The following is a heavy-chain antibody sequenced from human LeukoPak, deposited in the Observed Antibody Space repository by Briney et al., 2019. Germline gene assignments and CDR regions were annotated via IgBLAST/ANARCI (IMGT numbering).Heavy chain of an antibody. CDR3: AGRVTGYSSGYVY. V-gene: IGHV3-23*01. D-gene: IGHD5-18*01. CDR1: GFTFSNYA. CDR2: ISGSAGKI. Sequence: GGSLRPSCVASGFTFSNYAMSWVRQAPGKGLDWVSVISGSAGKIRYAGSVKGRFTISRDNSENTVYLQMNNLRAEDTAVYYCAGRVTGYSSGYVYWGQGTLVTVSS. J-gene: IGHJ4*02.